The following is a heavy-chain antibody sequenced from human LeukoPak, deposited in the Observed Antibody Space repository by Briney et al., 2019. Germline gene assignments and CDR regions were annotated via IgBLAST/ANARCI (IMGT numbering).Heavy chain of an antibody. V-gene: IGHV3-23*01. CDR3: TRHPYDILTGYYEDY. J-gene: IGHJ4*02. CDR1: GFTFSSYS. D-gene: IGHD3-9*01. Sequence: PGGSLRLSCAASGFTFSSYSMNWVRQAPGKGLEWVSAISGSGGSTYYADSVKGRFTISRDNSKNTLYLQMNSLRPEDTAVYYCTRHPYDILTGYYEDYWGQGTLVTVSS. CDR2: ISGSGGST.